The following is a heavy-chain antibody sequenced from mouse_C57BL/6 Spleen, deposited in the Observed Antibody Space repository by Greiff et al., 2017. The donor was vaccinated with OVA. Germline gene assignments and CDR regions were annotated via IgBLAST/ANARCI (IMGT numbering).Heavy chain of an antibody. CDR3: TTYRNYGGDYFDY. D-gene: IGHD2-5*01. CDR2: IDPENGDT. V-gene: IGHV14-4*01. CDR1: GFNIKDDY. Sequence: VQLKQSGAELVGPGASVTLSCTASGFNIKDDYMHWVKQRPEQGLEWIGWIDPENGDTEYASKFQGKATIPADTSSNTAYLQLSSLTSEDTAVYYCTTYRNYGGDYFDYWGQGTTLTVSS. J-gene: IGHJ2*01.